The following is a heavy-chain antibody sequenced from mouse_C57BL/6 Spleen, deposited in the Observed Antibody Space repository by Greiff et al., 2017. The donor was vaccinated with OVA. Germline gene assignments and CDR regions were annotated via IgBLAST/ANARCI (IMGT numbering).Heavy chain of an antibody. CDR3: AINPPDGAMDY. CDR1: GFTFSSYG. D-gene: IGHD2-3*01. J-gene: IGHJ4*01. CDR2: ISSGGSYT. V-gene: IGHV5-6*01. Sequence: EVQVVESGGDLVKPGGSLKLSCAASGFTFSSYGMSWVRQTPDKRLEWVATISSGGSYTYYPDSVKGRFTISRDNAKNTLYLQMSSLKSEDTAMYYCAINPPDGAMDYWGQGTSVTVSS.